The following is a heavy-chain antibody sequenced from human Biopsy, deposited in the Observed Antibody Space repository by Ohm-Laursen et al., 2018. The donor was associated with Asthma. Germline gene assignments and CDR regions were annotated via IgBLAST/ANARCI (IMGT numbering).Heavy chain of an antibody. CDR1: GGTFSSNS. Sequence: VASVKVSCKASGGTFSSNSINWVRQAPGQGLEWMGWISPFTGDTHFGQKFQGRVTMTTDTSTDTAYMELRSLRSDDTAVYYCARHPYNFGGFDYWGQGSLVLVSS. V-gene: IGHV1-18*04. CDR2: ISPFTGDT. D-gene: IGHD5-24*01. CDR3: ARHPYNFGGFDY. J-gene: IGHJ4*02.